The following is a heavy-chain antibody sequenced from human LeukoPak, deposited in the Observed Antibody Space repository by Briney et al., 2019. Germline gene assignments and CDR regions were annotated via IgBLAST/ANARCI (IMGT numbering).Heavy chain of an antibody. Sequence: GGSLRLSCAASTFTFSSYGMHWVRQAPGKGLEWVAFIWYDGSNKYYADSVKGRFTISRDNSKNTLYLQMNSLRAEDTAVYYCAKDLGSSGYHVDYWGQGTLVTVSS. D-gene: IGHD3-22*01. CDR2: IWYDGSNK. CDR1: TFTFSSYG. J-gene: IGHJ4*02. CDR3: AKDLGSSGYHVDY. V-gene: IGHV3-30*02.